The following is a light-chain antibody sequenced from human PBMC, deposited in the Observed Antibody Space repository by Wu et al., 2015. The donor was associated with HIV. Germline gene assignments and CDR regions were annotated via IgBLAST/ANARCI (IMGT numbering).Light chain of an antibody. CDR3: QQRSNWPLT. CDR1: QSISTY. V-gene: IGKV3-11*01. Sequence: EIVLTQSPATLSLSPGERATLSCRASQSISTYLAWYQQKLGQAPRLLIYDASNRATGIPARFSGSGSGTDFTLTVSSLEPEDFAVYYCQQRSNWPLTFGGGTKGGDRT. J-gene: IGKJ4*01. CDR2: DAS.